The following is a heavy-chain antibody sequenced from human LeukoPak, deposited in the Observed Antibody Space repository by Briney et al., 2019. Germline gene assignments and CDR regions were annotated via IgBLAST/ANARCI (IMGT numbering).Heavy chain of an antibody. V-gene: IGHV4-59*11. Sequence: SETLSLTCTVSGGSFSSHYWSWIRQPPGKGLEWIGYISYIGSTNYNPSLKSRVTISVDTSKNQFSLKLSSVTAADTAVYYCARQIASAGTAGFDFWGQGALVTVSS. J-gene: IGHJ4*02. CDR1: GGSFSSHY. CDR2: ISYIGST. CDR3: ARQIASAGTAGFDF. D-gene: IGHD6-13*01.